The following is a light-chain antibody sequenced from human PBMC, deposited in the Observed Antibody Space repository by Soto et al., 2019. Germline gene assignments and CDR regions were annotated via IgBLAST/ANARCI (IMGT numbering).Light chain of an antibody. CDR3: ETWDSNTRV. J-gene: IGLJ3*02. CDR2: LEGSGSC. Sequence: QPVLTQSSSASASLGSSVKLTCTLSSGHSSYIIAWHQQQPGKAPRYLMKLEGSGSCNKGSGVPHRFSGSSSGADRYLTISNLQFEDEADYYCETWDSNTRVFGGGTKLTVL. V-gene: IGLV4-60*02. CDR1: SGHSSYI.